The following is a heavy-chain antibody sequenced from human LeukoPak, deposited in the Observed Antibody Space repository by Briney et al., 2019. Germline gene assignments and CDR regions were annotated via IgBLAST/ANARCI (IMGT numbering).Heavy chain of an antibody. V-gene: IGHV1-18*01. CDR1: GYTFISYD. CDR2: ISAYNGNT. Sequence: ASVKVSCKAFGYTFISYDINWVRQAPGQGLEWMGWISAYNGNTNYAQKFQGRVTMTTDTSTSTAYMELRSLRSDDTAVYYCAREKSRYPYGYNYWGQGTLVTVSP. D-gene: IGHD5-18*01. CDR3: AREKSRYPYGYNY. J-gene: IGHJ4*02.